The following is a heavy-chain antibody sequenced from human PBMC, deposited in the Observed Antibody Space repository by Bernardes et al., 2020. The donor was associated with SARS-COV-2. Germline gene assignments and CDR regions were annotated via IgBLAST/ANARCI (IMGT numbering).Heavy chain of an antibody. V-gene: IGHV3-23*01. D-gene: IGHD3-3*01. CDR2: ISGSGSST. J-gene: IGHJ6*02. CDR3: TKTENGCGVAYYYGMNV. Sequence: GGSLRLSCAASGFTFSSYAMSWVRQAPGKGLEWVSAISGSGSSTYYADSVKGRFTISRDNSKNTLYLQMNSLRAEDTAVYYCTKTENGCGVAYYYGMNVWGQGTTVTVSS. CDR1: GFTFSSYA.